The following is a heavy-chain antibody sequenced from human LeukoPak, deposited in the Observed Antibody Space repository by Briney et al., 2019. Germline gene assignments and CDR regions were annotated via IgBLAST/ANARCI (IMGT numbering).Heavy chain of an antibody. D-gene: IGHD2-2*01. CDR3: ARGRYCSSTSCFSYYYYGMDV. CDR2: INHSGST. Sequence: ASQTLSLTCAVSGGSISSGGYSWSWIRQPPGKGLEWIGEINHSGSTNYNPSLKSRVTISVDTSKNQFSLKLSSVTAADTAVYYCARGRYCSSTSCFSYYYYGMDVWGQGTTVTVSS. V-gene: IGHV4-30-2*01. CDR1: GGSISSGGYS. J-gene: IGHJ6*02.